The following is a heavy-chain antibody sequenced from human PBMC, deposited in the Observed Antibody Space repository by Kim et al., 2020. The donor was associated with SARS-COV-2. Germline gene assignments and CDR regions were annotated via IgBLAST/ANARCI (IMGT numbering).Heavy chain of an antibody. Sequence: NPSLKSRVTISVDTSKNQFSLKLSSVTAADTAVYYCASSPYGGNLLWFDPWGQGTLVTVSS. D-gene: IGHD4-17*01. J-gene: IGHJ5*02. V-gene: IGHV4-59*01. CDR3: ASSPYGGNLLWFDP.